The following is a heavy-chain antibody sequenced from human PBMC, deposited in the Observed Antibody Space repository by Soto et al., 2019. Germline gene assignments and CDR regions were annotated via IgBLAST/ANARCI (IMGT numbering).Heavy chain of an antibody. CDR1: GFTFSSYA. CDR3: ARDHSSTNYDFWSGYSYYFDY. CDR2: ISYDGSNK. D-gene: IGHD3-3*01. Sequence: LSCAASGFTFSSYAMHWVRQAPGKGLDWVAVISYDGSNKYYADSVKGRFTISRDNSKNTLYLQMNSLRAEDTAVYYCARDHSSTNYDFWSGYSYYFDYWGQGTLVTVSS. J-gene: IGHJ4*02. V-gene: IGHV3-30-3*01.